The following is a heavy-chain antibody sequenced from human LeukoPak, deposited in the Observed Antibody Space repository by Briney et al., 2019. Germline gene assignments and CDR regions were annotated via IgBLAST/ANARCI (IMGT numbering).Heavy chain of an antibody. D-gene: IGHD3-10*01. CDR1: GGSFSGYY. Sequence: SETLSLTCAVYGGSFSGYYWSWIRQPPGKGLEWIGEINHRGSTKYNTSLKSRVTISVDTSKNQFSLKLSSVTAADTAVYYCARRVGRWFGERAYYYNYMDVWGKGTTVTISS. V-gene: IGHV4-34*01. CDR2: INHRGST. J-gene: IGHJ6*03. CDR3: ARRVGRWFGERAYYYNYMDV.